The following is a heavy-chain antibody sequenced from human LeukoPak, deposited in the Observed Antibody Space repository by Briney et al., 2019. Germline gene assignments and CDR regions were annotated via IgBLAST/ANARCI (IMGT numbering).Heavy chain of an antibody. J-gene: IGHJ4*02. CDR1: GYTFTSYD. Sequence: WASVKVSCKASGYTFTSYDINWVRQAPGQGLEWMGWMNPNCGNTCYVQNFQGRVTITSNTAISTAYMELSSLRSEDTAVYYCARESGSRARTDYFDYWGQGTLVTVSS. CDR3: ARESGSRARTDYFDY. D-gene: IGHD6-13*01. CDR2: MNPNCGNT. V-gene: IGHV1-8*01.